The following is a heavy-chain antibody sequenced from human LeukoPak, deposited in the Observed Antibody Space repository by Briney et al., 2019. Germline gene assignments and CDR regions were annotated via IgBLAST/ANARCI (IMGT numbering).Heavy chain of an antibody. CDR1: GGSLRSSSYY. D-gene: IGHD6-6*01. CDR2: IYYIGIT. V-gene: IGHV4-39*01. Sequence: SETVSLTCNVSGGSLRSSSYYWGWIRQSPGKGLERIVSIYYIGITYCKAALKSRVSISVDTSKNQYSPRLNSVTAADTAVYYCARLLQYSSSSRFFQHWGLGTLVTVS. CDR3: ARLLQYSSSSRFFQH. J-gene: IGHJ1*01.